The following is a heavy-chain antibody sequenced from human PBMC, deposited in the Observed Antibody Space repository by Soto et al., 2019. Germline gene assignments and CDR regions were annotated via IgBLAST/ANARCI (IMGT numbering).Heavy chain of an antibody. V-gene: IGHV4-59*01. Sequence: SSETLSLTCSVSGDSMTGANWGWFRQSPEKGLEWIGYIDYSGSTNYNPFLRSRITITIDTSSNQFSLNLASVTAADAAVYYCTRARYGDHFDSWGQGTLVTSPQ. CDR3: TRARYGDHFDS. CDR1: GDSMTGAN. J-gene: IGHJ4*02. CDR2: IDYSGST. D-gene: IGHD4-17*01.